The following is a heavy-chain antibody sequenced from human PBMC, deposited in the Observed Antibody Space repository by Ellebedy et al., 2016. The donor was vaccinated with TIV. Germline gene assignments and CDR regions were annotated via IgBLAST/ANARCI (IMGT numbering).Heavy chain of an antibody. CDR3: GRASVLMGIDF. CDR2: LTHIGTT. Sequence: SETLSLXXTVSGGRFNSYYWTWIRQPPGKGLEWIGHLTHIGTTNYNPSLQSRVAMSLDSSKTQFSLELKSVTAADTAVYFCGRASVLMGIDFWGQGTLVTVS. D-gene: IGHD2-8*01. V-gene: IGHV4-59*13. CDR1: GGRFNSYY. J-gene: IGHJ4*02.